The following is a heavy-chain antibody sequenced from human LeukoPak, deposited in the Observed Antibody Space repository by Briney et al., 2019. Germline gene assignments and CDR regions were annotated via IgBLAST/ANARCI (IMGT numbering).Heavy chain of an antibody. Sequence: PGRSLRLSCAASGFTFSSSWMHWVRQAPGKGLVWVSRINSDGSSTSYADSVKGRFAIFRDNAKNTLYLQMNSLRAEDTAVYYCARDLRGTYYYYYMDVWGKGTTVTVSS. CDR1: GFTFSSSW. CDR2: INSDGSST. CDR3: ARDLRGTYYYYYMDV. D-gene: IGHD3-16*01. V-gene: IGHV3-74*01. J-gene: IGHJ6*03.